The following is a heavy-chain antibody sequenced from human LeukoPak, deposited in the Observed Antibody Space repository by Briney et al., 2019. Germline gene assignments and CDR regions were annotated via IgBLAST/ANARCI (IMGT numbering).Heavy chain of an antibody. CDR3: ARGGSYDSFVDV. Sequence: GRSLRLSCAASGLTFSIYAMHWVRQAPGKGLEWVAVISYDGSNKYYADSVKGRFTISRDNAKNSLYLKMNSLRAEDTAVYYCARGGSYDSFVDVWGQGTTVTVSS. D-gene: IGHD3-3*01. V-gene: IGHV3-30-3*01. CDR2: ISYDGSNK. J-gene: IGHJ6*02. CDR1: GLTFSIYA.